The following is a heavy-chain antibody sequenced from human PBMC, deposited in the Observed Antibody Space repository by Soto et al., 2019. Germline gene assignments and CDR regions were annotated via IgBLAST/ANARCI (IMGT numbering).Heavy chain of an antibody. J-gene: IGHJ6*02. CDR1: GYTFTAYY. D-gene: IGHD6-25*01. CDR3: ARAGIAAAGSGEYAMDV. Sequence: ASVKVSCKASGYTFTAYYIHWVRQAPGQGLEWMGWINPNSGATKYSQNFQGRVTMISDPPIRTTYMELSRLRSDDTAVYYCARAGIAAAGSGEYAMDVWGQGTTVTVSS. CDR2: INPNSGAT. V-gene: IGHV1-2*02.